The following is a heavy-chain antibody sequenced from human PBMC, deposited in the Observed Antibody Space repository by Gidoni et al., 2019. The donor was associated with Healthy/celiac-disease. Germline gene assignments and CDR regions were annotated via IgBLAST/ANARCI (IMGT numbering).Heavy chain of an antibody. CDR3: ARGYCSGGSCYQDSYYYYGMDV. Sequence: QVQLVQSGAEVKKPGSSVKVSCKASGGTFSSYAISWVRQAPGQGLEWMGRIIPILGIANYAQKFQGRVTITADKSTSTAYMELSSLRSEDTAVYYCARGYCSGGSCYQDSYYYYGMDVWGQGTTVTVSS. CDR1: GGTFSSYA. V-gene: IGHV1-69*04. CDR2: IIPILGIA. D-gene: IGHD2-15*01. J-gene: IGHJ6*02.